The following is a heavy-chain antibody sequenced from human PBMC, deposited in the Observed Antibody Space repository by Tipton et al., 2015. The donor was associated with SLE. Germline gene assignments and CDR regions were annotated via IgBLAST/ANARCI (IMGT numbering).Heavy chain of an antibody. V-gene: IGHV1-69*05. D-gene: IGHD3-10*01. CDR1: GGSLSSFA. CDR3: ARDEGRGDKRANLFYLYMDI. J-gene: IGHJ6*03. Sequence: QLVQSGAEVKRPGSSVKVSCKASGGSLSSFAISWVRQAPGQGLEWMGAFIPPLGTPNYAQKFQGRLTITMDESTSTSYMALSGLRSEDTAVYYCARDEGRGDKRANLFYLYMDIWGKGTTVAVSS. CDR2: FIPPLGTP.